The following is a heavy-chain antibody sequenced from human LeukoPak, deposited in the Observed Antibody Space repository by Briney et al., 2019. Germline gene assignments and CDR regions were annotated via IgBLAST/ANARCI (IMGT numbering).Heavy chain of an antibody. CDR2: ISYDGSNK. J-gene: IGHJ6*02. V-gene: IGHV3-30*18. Sequence: PGGSLRLSCAASGFTFSSYGMHWVRQAPGKGLEWVAVISYDGSNKYYADSVKGRFTISRENSKNTLYLQMNSLRAEETAVYYCAKSGGSYYNVIITPRTIVEDYYGTDVWGQGTTVTVSS. CDR3: AKSGGSYYNVIITPRTIVEDYYGTDV. D-gene: IGHD3-10*01. CDR1: GFTFSSYG.